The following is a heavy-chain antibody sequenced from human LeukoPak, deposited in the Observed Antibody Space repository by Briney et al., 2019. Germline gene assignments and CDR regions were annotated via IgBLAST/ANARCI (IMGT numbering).Heavy chain of an antibody. Sequence: GGSLRLSCAASGFTFSSDGMHWVRQAPGKGLEWVAVIWYDGSNKYYADSVKGRFTISRDNSKNTLYLQMNSLGAEDTAVYYCAKDRGAYCSSTSCYLDYWGQGTLVTVSS. CDR3: AKDRGAYCSSTSCYLDY. D-gene: IGHD2-2*01. V-gene: IGHV3-33*06. J-gene: IGHJ4*02. CDR2: IWYDGSNK. CDR1: GFTFSSDG.